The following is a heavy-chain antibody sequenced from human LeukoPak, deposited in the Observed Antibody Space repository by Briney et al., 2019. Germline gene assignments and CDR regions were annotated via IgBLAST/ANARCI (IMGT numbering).Heavy chain of an antibody. CDR2: ISWNSGFI. CDR1: GFTFDDYA. V-gene: IGHV3-9*01. CDR3: AGDMHSSSWYGGFDH. D-gene: IGHD6-13*01. J-gene: IGHJ4*02. Sequence: PGGSLRLSCAASGFTFDDYAMHWVRQAPGKGLEWVSGISWNSGFIGYADSVKGRFTISRDNAKNSLFLQMNSLRAEDTALYYCAGDMHSSSWYGGFDHWGQGTLVTVSS.